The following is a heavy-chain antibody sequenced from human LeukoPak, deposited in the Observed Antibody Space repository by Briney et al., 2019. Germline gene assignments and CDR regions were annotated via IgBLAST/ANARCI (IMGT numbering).Heavy chain of an antibody. Sequence: SETLSLTCAVYGGSFSGYYWSWIRQPPGKGLEWIGEINHSGSTNYNPSLKSRVTISVDTSKNQFSLKLSSVTAADTAVYYCASSGATVTAGYWYFDLWGRGTLVTVSS. CDR1: GGSFSGYY. CDR3: ASSGATVTAGYWYFDL. J-gene: IGHJ2*01. CDR2: INHSGST. V-gene: IGHV4-34*01. D-gene: IGHD4-17*01.